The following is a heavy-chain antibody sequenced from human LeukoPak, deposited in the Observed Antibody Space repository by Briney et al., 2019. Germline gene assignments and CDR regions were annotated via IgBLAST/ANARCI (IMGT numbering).Heavy chain of an antibody. CDR1: GFAFDDFA. V-gene: IGHV3-49*04. Sequence: PGQSLRLSCTTSGFAFDDFAMSWVRQPAGKGLEWVGFIRRRAYGGAAEYAASVKGRFIISRDHSKGIAYLQMNSLKTEDTAVYYCSRNGLVDFDYWGQGSRVIVSP. CDR2: IRRRAYGGAA. J-gene: IGHJ4*02. CDR3: SRNGLVDFDY.